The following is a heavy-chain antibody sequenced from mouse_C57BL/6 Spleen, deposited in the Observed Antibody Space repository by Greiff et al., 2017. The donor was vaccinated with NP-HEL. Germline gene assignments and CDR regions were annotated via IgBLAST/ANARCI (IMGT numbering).Heavy chain of an antibody. D-gene: IGHD1-1*01. J-gene: IGHJ2*01. V-gene: IGHV1-52*01. CDR1: GYTFTSYW. CDR3: ARGYYYGSSYFDY. CDR2: IDPSDSET. Sequence: QVQLQQPGAELVRPGSSVKLSCKASGYTFTSYWMHWVKQRPIQGLEWIGNIDPSDSETHYNQKFKDKATLTVAKSSSTAYMQLSSLTSEDSAVYYCARGYYYGSSYFDYWGQGTTLTVSS.